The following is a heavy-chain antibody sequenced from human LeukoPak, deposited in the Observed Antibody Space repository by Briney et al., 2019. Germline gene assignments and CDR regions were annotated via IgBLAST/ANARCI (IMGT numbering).Heavy chain of an antibody. CDR3: ARTGIVVVAAAQTSYFDY. V-gene: IGHV4-31*03. D-gene: IGHD2-2*01. CDR1: GGSISSGGYY. Sequence: SETLSLTCTVSGGSISSGGYYWSWIRQHPGKGLEWIGYIYYSGSTYYNPSLKSRVTISVDTSKNQFSLKLSSVTAADTAVYYCARTGIVVVAAAQTSYFDYRGKGTLVTVSS. J-gene: IGHJ4*02. CDR2: IYYSGST.